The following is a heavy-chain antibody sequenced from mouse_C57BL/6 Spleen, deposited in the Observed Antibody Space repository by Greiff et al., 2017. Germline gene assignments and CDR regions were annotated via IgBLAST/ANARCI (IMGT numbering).Heavy chain of an antibody. J-gene: IGHJ2*01. CDR3: ARADGYYDFDY. V-gene: IGHV1-82*01. CDR2: IYPGDGDT. CDR1: GYAFSSSW. Sequence: QVQLQQSGPELVKPGASVKISCKASGYAFSSSWMNWVKQRPGKGLEWIGRIYPGDGDTNYNGKFKGKATLTADKSSSTAYMQLSSLTSEDSAVYFCARADGYYDFDYWGQGTTLTVSS. D-gene: IGHD2-3*01.